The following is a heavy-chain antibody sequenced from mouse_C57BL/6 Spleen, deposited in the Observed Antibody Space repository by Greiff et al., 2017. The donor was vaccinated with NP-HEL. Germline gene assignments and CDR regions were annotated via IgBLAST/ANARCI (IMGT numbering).Heavy chain of an antibody. CDR3: AKVDYAMDY. CDR1: GFTFSDYY. D-gene: IGHD1-1*01. Sequence: EVQRVESEGGLVQPGSSMKLSCTASGFTFSDYYMAWVRQVPEKGLEWVANINYDGSSTYYLDSLKSRFIISRDNAKNILYLQMSSLKSEDTATYYCAKVDYAMDYWGQGTSVTVSS. J-gene: IGHJ4*01. V-gene: IGHV5-16*01. CDR2: INYDGSST.